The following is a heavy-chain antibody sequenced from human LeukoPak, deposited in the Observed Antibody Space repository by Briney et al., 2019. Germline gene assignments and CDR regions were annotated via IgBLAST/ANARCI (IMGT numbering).Heavy chain of an antibody. CDR2: ISGSGGST. V-gene: IGHV3-23*01. Sequence: GGSLRLSCAASGFTFSSYAMSWVRQAPGKGLEWVSAISGSGGSTYYADSVKGRFTISRDNSKNTLYLQMNSLRAEDTAEYYCAKDRIAAAGTAVSAFYWGQGTLVTVSS. CDR3: AKDRIAAAGTAVSAFY. D-gene: IGHD6-13*01. J-gene: IGHJ4*02. CDR1: GFTFSSYA.